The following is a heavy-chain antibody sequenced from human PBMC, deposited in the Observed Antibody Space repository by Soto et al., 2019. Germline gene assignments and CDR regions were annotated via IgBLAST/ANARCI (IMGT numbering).Heavy chain of an antibody. D-gene: IGHD6-13*01. CDR2: INPSGGST. CDR1: GYTFTSYY. V-gene: IGHV1-46*01. J-gene: IGHJ5*02. Sequence: QVQLVQSGAEVKKPGASVKVSCKASGYTFTSYYMHWVRQAPGQGLEWMRIINPSGGSTSYAQKFQGRVTMTRDTSTSTVYMELSSLRSEDTAVYYCARRSRAIAAAGTGVWFDPWGQGTLVTVSS. CDR3: ARRSRAIAAAGTGVWFDP.